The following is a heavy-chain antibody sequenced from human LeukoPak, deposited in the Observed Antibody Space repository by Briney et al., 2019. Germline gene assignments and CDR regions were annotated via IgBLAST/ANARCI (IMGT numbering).Heavy chain of an antibody. CDR2: LSSSGDSL. V-gene: IGHV3-11*01. CDR3: AREVVIVPDYFYYGLDA. J-gene: IGHJ6*02. Sequence: GGSLRLSCAASGFTFSDYYMTWIRQAPGKGLEWVSFLSSSGDSLYYADSVRGRFTISRDNAKNSLYLQMNSLRAEDTAVYYCAREVVIVPDYFYYGLDAWGQGTTVTVSS. CDR1: GFTFSDYY. D-gene: IGHD2/OR15-2a*01.